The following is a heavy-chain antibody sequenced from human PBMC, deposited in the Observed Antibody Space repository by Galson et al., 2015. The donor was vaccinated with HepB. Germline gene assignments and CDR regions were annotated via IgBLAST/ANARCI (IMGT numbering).Heavy chain of an antibody. CDR3: ARTPYTYYYDSSGYYS. D-gene: IGHD3-22*01. Sequence: LSLTCIVSGASIRNYYWSWIRQPPGKGLEWIGYVYYSGSTNYNPSLKSRVTISVDTSKNQFSLKLSSVTAADTAVYYCARTPYTYYYDSSGYYSWGQGTLVTVSS. J-gene: IGHJ4*02. CDR1: GASIRNYY. CDR2: VYYSGST. V-gene: IGHV4-59*08.